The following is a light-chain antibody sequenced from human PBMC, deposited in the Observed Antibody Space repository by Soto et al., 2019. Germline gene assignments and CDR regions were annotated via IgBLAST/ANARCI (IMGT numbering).Light chain of an antibody. CDR1: QSVGSW. J-gene: IGKJ4*01. Sequence: DIQMTQSPSTLSASVGDRVTITCRASQSVGSWLAWYQQKPGKAPKVLIYKASSLESGVPSRFSGSGSGTEFTLTISSLQPDDFATYHCQQYKSYPLTFGGGTKVEIK. V-gene: IGKV1-5*03. CDR3: QQYKSYPLT. CDR2: KAS.